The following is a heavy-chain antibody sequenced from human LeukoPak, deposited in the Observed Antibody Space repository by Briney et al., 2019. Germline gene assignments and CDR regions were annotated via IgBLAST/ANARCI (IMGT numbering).Heavy chain of an antibody. CDR2: ISSSSSTI. CDR1: GFNFRTYS. Sequence: GGSLRLSCAASGFNFRTYSMNWVRQAPGKGLEWVSYISSSSSTIYYADSVRGRFTISRDNSKNTLYLQMNSLRAEDTAVYYCAGKQGSGSLRPLDYWGQGTLVTVSS. D-gene: IGHD3-10*01. V-gene: IGHV3-48*01. CDR3: AGKQGSGSLRPLDY. J-gene: IGHJ4*02.